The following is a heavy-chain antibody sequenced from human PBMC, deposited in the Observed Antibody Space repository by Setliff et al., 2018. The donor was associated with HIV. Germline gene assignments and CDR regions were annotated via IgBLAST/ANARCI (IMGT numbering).Heavy chain of an antibody. D-gene: IGHD3-22*01. CDR1: GYTFTNYY. CDR3: ARCYYDSSGPTDAFDI. CDR2: INPSGGRT. V-gene: IGHV1-46*01. J-gene: IGHJ3*02. Sequence: ASVKVSCKASGYTFTNYYIHWVRQAPGQGLEWMGLINPSGGRTSYAQKFQGRLTMTRDTSRSTVYMELSSLRPEDTAVYYCARCYYDSSGPTDAFDIWGQGTVVTVSS.